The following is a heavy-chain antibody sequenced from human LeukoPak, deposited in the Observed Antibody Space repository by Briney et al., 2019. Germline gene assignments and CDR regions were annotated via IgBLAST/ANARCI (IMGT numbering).Heavy chain of an antibody. V-gene: IGHV1-2*02. CDR3: ARGGIALSYYGMDV. CDR2: INPNSGGT. J-gene: IGHJ6*04. D-gene: IGHD6-13*01. Sequence: ASVKVSCKASGYTFTGYYMHWVRQAPGQGLEWMGWINPNSGGTNYAQKFQGRVTMTRDTSISTAYLELSRLRSDDTAVYYCARGGIALSYYGMDVWGKGPRVTVSP. CDR1: GYTFTGYY.